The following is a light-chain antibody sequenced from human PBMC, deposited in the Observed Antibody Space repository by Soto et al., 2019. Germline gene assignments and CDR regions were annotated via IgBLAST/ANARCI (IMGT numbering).Light chain of an antibody. CDR3: QQGYSSRWT. CDR1: QNIRSY. Sequence: DIPMTQSPSSLSASVGDRVTITCRASQNIRSYLNWYQQKPGKAPQILIYATSSLQIGVPSRFSASGSGTDFSLVISDLQPEDSATYYCQQGYSSRWTSGRGTKVEI. V-gene: IGKV1-39*01. J-gene: IGKJ1*01. CDR2: ATS.